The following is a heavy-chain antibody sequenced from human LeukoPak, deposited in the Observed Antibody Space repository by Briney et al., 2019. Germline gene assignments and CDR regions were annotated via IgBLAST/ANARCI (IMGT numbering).Heavy chain of an antibody. CDR3: AREDPQTKVPEGMDV. D-gene: IGHD4/OR15-4a*01. CDR2: IYYTGTT. CDR1: GGSFSGYY. J-gene: IGHJ6*02. Sequence: PSETLSLTCAVYGGSFSGYYWSWIRQPPGKGPEWIGYIYYTGTTNYNPSLKSRVTISVDTSKNQFSLKLNSVTAADTAVYYCAREDPQTKVPEGMDVWGQGTTVTVSS. V-gene: IGHV4-59*01.